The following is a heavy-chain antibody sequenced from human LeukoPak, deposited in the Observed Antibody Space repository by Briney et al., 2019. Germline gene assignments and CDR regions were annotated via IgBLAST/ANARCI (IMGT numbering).Heavy chain of an antibody. Sequence: ASVKVSCKASGYTFTSYDINWVRQATGQGLEWMGWMNPNSGNTGYAQKFQGRVTMTRNTSISTAYMELSSLRSEDTAVYYCVLARLANSSSWYKGVQIFDYWGQGTLVTVSS. V-gene: IGHV1-8*01. J-gene: IGHJ4*02. CDR2: MNPNSGNT. D-gene: IGHD6-13*01. CDR1: GYTFTSYD. CDR3: VLARLANSSSWYKGVQIFDY.